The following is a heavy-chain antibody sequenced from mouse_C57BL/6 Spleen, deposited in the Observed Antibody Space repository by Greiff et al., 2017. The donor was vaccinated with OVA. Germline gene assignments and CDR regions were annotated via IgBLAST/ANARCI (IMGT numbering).Heavy chain of an antibody. CDR1: GYAFSSSW. CDR3: ARGKYFDY. J-gene: IGHJ2*01. V-gene: IGHV1-82*01. Sequence: QVQLQQSGPELVKPGASVKISCKASGYAFSSSWMNWVKQRPGKGLEWIGSLYPGDGDTNYNGKFKGKATLTADKSSSTASMQLSSLTSEDSAVYFCARGKYFDYWGQGTTLTVAS. CDR2: LYPGDGDT.